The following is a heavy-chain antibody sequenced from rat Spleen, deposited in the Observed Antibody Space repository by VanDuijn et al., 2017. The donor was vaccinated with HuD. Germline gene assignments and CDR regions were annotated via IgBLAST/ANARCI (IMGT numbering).Heavy chain of an antibody. CDR1: GFTFSNSD. J-gene: IGHJ3*01. CDR2: ISTSGGST. CDR3: TTGERGFAY. V-gene: IGHV5S23*01. Sequence: EVQLVESGGGLVQPGRSLKLSCVASGFTFSNSDMAWVRQAPTKGLEWVATISTSGGSTYYRDSVKGRFTISRDIAKSTLYLQMDSLRSEDTATYYCTTGERGFAYWGQGTLVTVSS.